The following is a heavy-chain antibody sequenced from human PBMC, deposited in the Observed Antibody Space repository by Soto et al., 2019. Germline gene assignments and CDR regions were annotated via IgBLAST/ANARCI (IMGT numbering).Heavy chain of an antibody. CDR1: GGTFSSHA. J-gene: IGHJ6*02. CDR2: IMPLFGTA. V-gene: IGHV1-69*06. Sequence: QVQLVQSGAEVKKPGSSVKVSCKASGGTFSSHAISWVRQAPGQGREWMGGIMPLFGTANYAQKFQGRVTFTADRSTNTAYMELSSLTSEDTAVYYCARVDDLDYYYTMDVWGQGTTVTVSS. D-gene: IGHD2-2*03. CDR3: ARVDDLDYYYTMDV.